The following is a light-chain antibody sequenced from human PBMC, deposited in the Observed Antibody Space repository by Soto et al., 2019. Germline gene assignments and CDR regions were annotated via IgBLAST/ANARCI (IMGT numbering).Light chain of an antibody. CDR1: QNIAAR. CDR2: RAS. Sequence: DSPMTQSPSTLSASVGDRVTITCRASQNIAARLAWYQQKPGKAPKLLIYRASYLETGVPSRFSSSGSGTEFTLTISSLQPDDFATYYCQHYNPYSWTFGQGTKVEIK. V-gene: IGKV1-5*03. J-gene: IGKJ1*01. CDR3: QHYNPYSWT.